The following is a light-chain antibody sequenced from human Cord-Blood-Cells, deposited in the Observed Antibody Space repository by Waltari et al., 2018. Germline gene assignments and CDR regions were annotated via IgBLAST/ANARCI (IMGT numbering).Light chain of an antibody. V-gene: IGKV3-11*01. CDR3: QQRSNWPHT. J-gene: IGKJ2*01. CDR2: DAS. Sequence: EIVLTQSPAPLSLSQGERATLSCRASQSVSSYLAWYQQKPGQAPRLLIYDASNRATGIPARFSGSGSGTDFTLTISSLEPEDFAVYYCQQRSNWPHTFGQGTKLEIK. CDR1: QSVSSY.